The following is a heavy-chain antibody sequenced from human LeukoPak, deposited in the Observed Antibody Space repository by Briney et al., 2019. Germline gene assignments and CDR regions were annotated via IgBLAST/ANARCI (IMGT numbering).Heavy chain of an antibody. CDR1: GYTFTGYY. D-gene: IGHD2-21*02. CDR2: INPNSGGT. Sequence: GASVKVSCKASGYTFTGYYMHWVRQAPGQGLEWMGWINPNSGGTNYAQNFQGRVTMTRDTSISTAYMELGRLRSDDTAVYYCARGHCGGNCYSFWFDPWGQGTLVTVSS. J-gene: IGHJ5*02. CDR3: ARGHCGGNCYSFWFDP. V-gene: IGHV1-2*02.